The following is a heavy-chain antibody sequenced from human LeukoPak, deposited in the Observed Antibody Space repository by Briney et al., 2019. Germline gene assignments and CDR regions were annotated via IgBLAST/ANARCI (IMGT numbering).Heavy chain of an antibody. Sequence: SETLSLTCTVSAGSISSGSYYWGWIRQPPGKGLEWIGSIYYSGITYYNPSLKSRVTISVDTSKNQFSLKLSSVTAADTAVYYCARRASSGYYNNWFDPWGQGTLVTVSS. D-gene: IGHD3-22*01. J-gene: IGHJ5*02. V-gene: IGHV4-39*07. CDR1: AGSISSGSYY. CDR2: IYYSGIT. CDR3: ARRASSGYYNNWFDP.